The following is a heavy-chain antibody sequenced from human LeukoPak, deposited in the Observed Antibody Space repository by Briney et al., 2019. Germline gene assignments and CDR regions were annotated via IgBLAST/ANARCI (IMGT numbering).Heavy chain of an antibody. CDR1: GYSISSGYY. CDR2: IYHSGST. CDR3: ASVDTAMVNYFDY. D-gene: IGHD5-18*01. J-gene: IGHJ4*02. V-gene: IGHV4-38-2*02. Sequence: SETLSLTCTVSGYSISSGYYWGWIRQPPGKGLEWIGSIYHSGSTYYNPSLKSRVTISVDTSKNQFSLKLSSVTAADTAVYYCASVDTAMVNYFDYWGQGTLVTVSS.